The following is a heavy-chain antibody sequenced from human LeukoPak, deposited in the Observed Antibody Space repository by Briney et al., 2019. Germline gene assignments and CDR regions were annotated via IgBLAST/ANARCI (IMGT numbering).Heavy chain of an antibody. V-gene: IGHV3-30*18. CDR1: GFTFSGYG. Sequence: TRGCLRLSCAASGFTFSGYGIHSGCECPRGGLGRVAVVSYIGDDQFYAESVKGRFTISRDNSKKTVFLQMNSLRGEDTAVYYCAKDRSSGPHYYYGMDVWGRGTTVIVSS. J-gene: IGHJ6*02. CDR3: AKDRSSGPHYYYGMDV. CDR2: VSYIGDDQ. D-gene: IGHD3-22*01.